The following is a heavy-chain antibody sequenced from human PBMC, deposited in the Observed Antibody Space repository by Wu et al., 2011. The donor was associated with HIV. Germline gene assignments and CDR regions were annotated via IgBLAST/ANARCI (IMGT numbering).Heavy chain of an antibody. J-gene: IGHJ5*02. CDR3: ARDRDPILTGYSLGTS. CDR2: IIPLYGTV. D-gene: IGHD3-9*01. CDR1: GATFTNYA. V-gene: IGHV1-69*14. Sequence: QVQLVQSGAEVKKPGSSVKVSCKASGATFTNYAISWVRQAPGQGLEWMGRIIPLYGTVNNAQKFQGRVTITADKSTSTAYMELSSLRSEDTAVYYCARDRDPILTGYSLGTSWGQGTLVTVSS.